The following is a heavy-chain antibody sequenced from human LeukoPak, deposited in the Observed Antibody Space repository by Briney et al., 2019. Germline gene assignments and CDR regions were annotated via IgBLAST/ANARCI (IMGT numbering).Heavy chain of an antibody. J-gene: IGHJ4*02. CDR1: GFIFDDYA. D-gene: IGHD1-26*01. CDR3: AKGIMGATPGGIAS. CDR2: VSWNSGTI. V-gene: IGHV3-9*01. Sequence: GRSLRLSCAASGFIFDDYAMYWVRQAAGKGLEWGSGVSWNSGTIGYADSVKGRFSISSDNAKNTLYLQMTSLRAEDTALYYCAKGIMGATPGGIASWGQGTLVTVSS.